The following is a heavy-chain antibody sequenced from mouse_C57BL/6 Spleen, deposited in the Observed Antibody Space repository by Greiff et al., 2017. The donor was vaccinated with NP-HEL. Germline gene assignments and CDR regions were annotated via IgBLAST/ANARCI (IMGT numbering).Heavy chain of an antibody. CDR1: GYTFTSYW. Sequence: VQLQQPGAELVKPGASVKMSCKASGYTFTSYWITWVKQRPGQGLEWIGDIYPGSGSTNYNEKFKSKATLTVDTSSSTAYMQLSSLTSEDSAVYYCARSKEWLLPSDYWGQGTTLTVSS. J-gene: IGHJ2*01. D-gene: IGHD2-3*01. V-gene: IGHV1-55*01. CDR2: IYPGSGST. CDR3: ARSKEWLLPSDY.